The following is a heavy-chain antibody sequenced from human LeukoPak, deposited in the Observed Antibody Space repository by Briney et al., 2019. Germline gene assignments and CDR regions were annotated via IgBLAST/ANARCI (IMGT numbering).Heavy chain of an antibody. CDR1: GGSFSGYY. D-gene: IGHD2-2*01. Sequence: PSETLSLTCAVYGGSFSGYYWSWIRQPPGKGLEWIGEINHSGSTNYNPSLKSRVTISVDTSKNQFSLKLSSVTAADTAVYYCARAPLRDIVVVPAARAGMDVWGKETTVTVSS. CDR3: ARAPLRDIVVVPAARAGMDV. CDR2: INHSGST. J-gene: IGHJ6*04. V-gene: IGHV4-34*01.